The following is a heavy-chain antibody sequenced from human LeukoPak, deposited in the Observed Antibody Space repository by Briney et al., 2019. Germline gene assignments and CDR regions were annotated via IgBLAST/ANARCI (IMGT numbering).Heavy chain of an antibody. CDR3: VRDNLENQWLERSY. J-gene: IGHJ4*02. D-gene: IGHD6-19*01. V-gene: IGHV3-48*03. Sequence: GGSLRLSCAASGFTFSLYNMNWVRQAPGKGLEWVSQISASETSIKYADSVRGRFTISRDNVKNSVYLQMNSLRAEDTAIYYCVRDNLENQWLERSYWGQGTLVTVSS. CDR2: ISASETSI. CDR1: GFTFSLYN.